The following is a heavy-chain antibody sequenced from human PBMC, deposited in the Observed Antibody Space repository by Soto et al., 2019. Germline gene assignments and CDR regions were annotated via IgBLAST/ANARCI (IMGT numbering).Heavy chain of an antibody. D-gene: IGHD1-20*01. CDR2: IYTDGRT. CDR1: GFTVSSRY. CDR3: ARGVTVGVTGPDY. V-gene: IGHV3-53*01. Sequence: GVLRLSCAASGFTVSSRYMSWVRQAPGKGLEWVSVIYTDGRTFYADSVKGRFTISRDNSKNTLYLQMDSLRAEDTAVYYCARGVTVGVTGPDYWGQGKLVIVSS. J-gene: IGHJ4*02.